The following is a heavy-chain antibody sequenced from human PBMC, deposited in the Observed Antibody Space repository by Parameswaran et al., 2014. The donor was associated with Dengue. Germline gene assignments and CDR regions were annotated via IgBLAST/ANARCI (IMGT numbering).Heavy chain of an antibody. V-gene: IGHV2-5*01. CDR2: IYWNDDK. Sequence: PGKALEWLAIIYWNDDKRYSPSLRSSLTITKDTSKNQVVLTMTNMDPVDSATYFCAHGSGYYDYWGQGTLVTVSS. J-gene: IGHJ4*02. D-gene: IGHD3-3*01. CDR3: AHGSGYYDY.